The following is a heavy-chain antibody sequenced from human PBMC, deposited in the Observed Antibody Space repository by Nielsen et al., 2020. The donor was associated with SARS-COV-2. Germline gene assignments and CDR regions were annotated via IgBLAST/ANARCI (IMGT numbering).Heavy chain of an antibody. CDR2: ISSSSSTI. CDR1: GFTFSSYS. CDR3: ARDDDILTGYYTDYYYYGMDV. D-gene: IGHD3-9*01. Sequence: GGSLRLSCAASGFTFSSYSMNWVRQAPGKGLEWVSYISSSSSTIYYADSVKGRFTISRDNAKNSLYLQMDSLRDEDTAVYYCARDDDILTGYYTDYYYYGMDVWGQGTTVTVSS. J-gene: IGHJ6*02. V-gene: IGHV3-48*02.